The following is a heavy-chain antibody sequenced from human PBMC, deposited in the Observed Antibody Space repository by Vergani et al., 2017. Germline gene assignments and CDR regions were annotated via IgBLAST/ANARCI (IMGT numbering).Heavy chain of an antibody. J-gene: IGHJ4*02. CDR1: GYTFTGYY. D-gene: IGHD6-13*01. Sequence: HVQLVQSGAEVKKPGASVKVSCKASGYTFTGYYMHWVRQAPGQGLEWMGWINPNSGVTNYAQKFQGRVTMTRDTSISTAYMELSRLRSDDAAVYYCARLRIAASETFDYWGQGTLVTVSS. V-gene: IGHV1-2*02. CDR2: INPNSGVT. CDR3: ARLRIAASETFDY.